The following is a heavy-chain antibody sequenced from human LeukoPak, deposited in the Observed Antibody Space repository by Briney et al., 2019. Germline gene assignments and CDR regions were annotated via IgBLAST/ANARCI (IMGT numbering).Heavy chain of an antibody. Sequence: SDTLSLTCAVSGYSIPSSSWWGWIRQPPGKGLEWIGYIYHSGTTYYNPSLQSRVTMSVDTSKNQFSLKLSSVTAVDTAAYYCARKENVYYYFDYWGQGTLVTVSS. V-gene: IGHV4-28*01. J-gene: IGHJ4*02. CDR3: ARKENVYYYFDY. CDR2: IYHSGTT. D-gene: IGHD3-10*01. CDR1: GYSIPSSSW.